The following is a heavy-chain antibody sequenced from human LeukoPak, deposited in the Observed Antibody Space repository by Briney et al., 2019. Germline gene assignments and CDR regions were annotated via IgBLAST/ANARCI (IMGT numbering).Heavy chain of an antibody. D-gene: IGHD7-27*01. V-gene: IGHV3-7*01. CDR2: IKQDGSET. CDR3: ARDLGIDRFDQ. Sequence: GGSLRLSCAASGFTFSNYWMSWVRQSPGRGLEWVANIKQDGSETYYVDSVMGRFTISRDNTKNSLYLQMNTLRTEDTAMYYCARDLGIDRFDQWGQGTLVTVSS. CDR1: GFTFSNYW. J-gene: IGHJ4*02.